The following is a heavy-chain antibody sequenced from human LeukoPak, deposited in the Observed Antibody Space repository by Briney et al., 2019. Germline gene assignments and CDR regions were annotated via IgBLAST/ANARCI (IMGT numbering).Heavy chain of an antibody. J-gene: IGHJ4*02. CDR3: ARGVMTVDY. CDR1: GFTFSSYG. V-gene: IGHV3-33*08. Sequence: PGGSLRLSCAASGFTFSSYGMHWARQAPGKGLEWVADIWYDGSNKYYADSVKGRFTISRDNSKNTLYLQMNSLRAEDTAVYYSARGVMTVDYWGQGTLVTVSS. CDR2: IWYDGSNK.